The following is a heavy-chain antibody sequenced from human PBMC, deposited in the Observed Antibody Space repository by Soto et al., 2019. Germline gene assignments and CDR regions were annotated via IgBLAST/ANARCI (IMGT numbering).Heavy chain of an antibody. Sequence: HVHLQQRGAGLLKPSETLSLNCVVSGESFSGYYWSWIRQTPGMGLEWIGEVDHRGSTTYNPSLKNRASRSIDSSKNLFSLELTSVTAADTALYFCARYEYGNSLYGVDVWGQGTRVTVSS. D-gene: IGHD1-7*01. CDR3: ARYEYGNSLYGVDV. CDR2: VDHRGST. V-gene: IGHV4-34*02. J-gene: IGHJ6*02. CDR1: GESFSGYY.